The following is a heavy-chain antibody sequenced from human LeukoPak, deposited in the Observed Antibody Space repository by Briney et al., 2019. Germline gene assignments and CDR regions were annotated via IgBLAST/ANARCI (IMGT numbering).Heavy chain of an antibody. Sequence: PGGSLRLTCAASGFTFSSYGMHWVRQAPGKGLEWVAVISYDGSNKYYADSAKGRFTISRDNSKNTLYLQMNSLRAEDTALYYCAKLAGGRLHMVGAIGYFDYWGQGTLVTVSS. J-gene: IGHJ4*02. CDR1: GFTFSSYG. D-gene: IGHD1-26*01. V-gene: IGHV3-30*18. CDR2: ISYDGSNK. CDR3: AKLAGGRLHMVGAIGYFDY.